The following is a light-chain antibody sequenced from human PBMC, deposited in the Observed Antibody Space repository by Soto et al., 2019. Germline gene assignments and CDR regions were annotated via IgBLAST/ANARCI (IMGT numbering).Light chain of an antibody. V-gene: IGKV1-39*01. CDR2: AAS. CDR1: QSISSY. Sequence: DIQMTQSPSSLSASVGDRVTITCRASQSISSYLNWYQQKPGKAPKLLIYAASSLQSGVPSRFSGSGSGTDFTLTISSLQPEDFATYYCQQSSEATWTFGQETKVEIK. CDR3: QQSSEATWT. J-gene: IGKJ1*01.